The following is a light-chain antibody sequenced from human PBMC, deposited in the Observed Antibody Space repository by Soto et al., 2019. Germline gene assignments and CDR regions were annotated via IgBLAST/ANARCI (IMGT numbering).Light chain of an antibody. CDR3: QQYGRSKRWT. J-gene: IGKJ1*01. CDR1: QTITGTY. V-gene: IGKV3-20*01. CDR2: GAS. Sequence: EGVLTQFPGTLSLSPGERATLSCRASQTITGTYLAWYQQKPGQAPRLLIHGASTRATGIPDRFSGGGTGTDFNLNISRVEPEDFAMYYCQQYGRSKRWTFGQGTKVDIK.